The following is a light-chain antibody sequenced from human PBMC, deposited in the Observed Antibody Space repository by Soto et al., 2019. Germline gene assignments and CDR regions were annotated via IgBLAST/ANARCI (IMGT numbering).Light chain of an antibody. CDR1: QFVSSN. V-gene: IGKV3D-15*01. Sequence: EIVMTQSPVTLSVSQGERATLSCRPSQFVSSNLAWYQQKPGQAPRLLIYGASTRATGIPARFSGSGSGTEFTLTISNLQSEDFAVYFCQQYHNWPPITFGQGTRLEIK. CDR2: GAS. CDR3: QQYHNWPPIT. J-gene: IGKJ5*01.